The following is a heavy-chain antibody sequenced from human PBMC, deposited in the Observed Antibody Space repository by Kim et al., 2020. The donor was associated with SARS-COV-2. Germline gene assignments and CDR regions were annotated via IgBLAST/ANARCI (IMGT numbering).Heavy chain of an antibody. CDR3: ARGYGGNYNWFDP. D-gene: IGHD4-17*01. J-gene: IGHJ5*02. Sequence: ASVKVSCKASGYTFTSYTMHWVRQAPGQRLECMGWINAGNGNTKYSQKFQGRVTITRDTSASTAYMELSSLRSEDTAVYYCARGYGGNYNWFDPWGQGTLVTFSS. V-gene: IGHV1-3*01. CDR1: GYTFTSYT. CDR2: INAGNGNT.